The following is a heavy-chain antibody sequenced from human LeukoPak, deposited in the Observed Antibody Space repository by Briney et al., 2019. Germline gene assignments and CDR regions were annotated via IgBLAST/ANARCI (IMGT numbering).Heavy chain of an antibody. CDR2: IYSGGDT. V-gene: IGHV3-66*01. J-gene: IGHJ4*02. D-gene: IGHD3-10*01. CDR3: ARDLYYGSGGYYFDY. CDR1: GFTVSSTY. Sequence: GGSLRLSCAASGFTVSSTYMSWVRQAPGKGLEWVSVIYSGGDTYYADSVRGRFTISRDNSKNTLYLQMNSLRAEDTAVYYCARDLYYGSGGYYFDYWGQGSLDTVSS.